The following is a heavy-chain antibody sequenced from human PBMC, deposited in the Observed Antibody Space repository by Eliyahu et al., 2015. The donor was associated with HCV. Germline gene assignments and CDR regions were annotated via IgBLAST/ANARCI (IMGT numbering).Heavy chain of an antibody. J-gene: IGHJ4*02. CDR2: IYPDGSGGTT. D-gene: IGHD6-19*01. Sequence: MIWVRQAPGKGLEWVSGIYPDGSGGTTFYADFARGRFASSRDNSKNTLYLEMKSLRAEDTAVYYCAKDRKPDSAWTFDYWGQGTVVTVSP. CDR3: AKDRKPDSAWTFDY. V-gene: IGHV3-23*01.